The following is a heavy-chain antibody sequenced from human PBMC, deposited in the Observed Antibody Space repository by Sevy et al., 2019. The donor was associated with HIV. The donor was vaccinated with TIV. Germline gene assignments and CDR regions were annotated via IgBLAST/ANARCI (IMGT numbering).Heavy chain of an antibody. V-gene: IGHV3-23*01. CDR1: GFTFFSHV. Sequence: GGSLRLSCAASGFTFFSHVMSWDRQAPGKGLEWVSGLSGSGGTTYYANSVKGRFSISRDNSKNKLYLQMSSLRIEDTAVYYCATGTTDSSISWVFDVWGQGTMVTVSS. CDR3: ATGTTDSSISWVFDV. D-gene: IGHD6-13*01. J-gene: IGHJ3*01. CDR2: LSGSGGTT.